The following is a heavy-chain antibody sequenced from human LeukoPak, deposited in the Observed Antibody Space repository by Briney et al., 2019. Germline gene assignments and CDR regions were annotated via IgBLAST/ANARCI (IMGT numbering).Heavy chain of an antibody. CDR3: ARGRADGAKYYYDSSD. Sequence: PSETLSLTCTVSGYSISSGYYWGWIRQPPGKGLEWIGSIYHSGSTYYNPSLKSRVTISVDTSKNQFSLKLSSVTAADTAVYYCARGRADGAKYYYDSSDWGQGTLVTVSS. CDR1: GYSISSGYY. V-gene: IGHV4-38-2*02. CDR2: IYHSGST. D-gene: IGHD3-22*01. J-gene: IGHJ4*02.